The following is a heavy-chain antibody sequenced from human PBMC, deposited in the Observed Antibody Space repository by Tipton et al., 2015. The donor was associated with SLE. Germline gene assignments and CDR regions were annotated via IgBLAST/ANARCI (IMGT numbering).Heavy chain of an antibody. J-gene: IGHJ4*02. D-gene: IGHD2-15*01. Sequence: QLVQSGGGLVQPGGSLRLSCAASEFTFNYYSMNWVRQAPGKGLEWISYINSRSSSISYADSVKGRFTISRDNAKNSLYLEMNRLRDEDTAVYYCASLGGVVQDFWGQGTLVTVSS. CDR3: ASLGGVVQDF. CDR2: INSRSSSI. V-gene: IGHV3-48*02. CDR1: EFTFNYYS.